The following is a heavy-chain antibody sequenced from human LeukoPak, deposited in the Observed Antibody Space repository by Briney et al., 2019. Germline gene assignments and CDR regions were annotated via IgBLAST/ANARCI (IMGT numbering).Heavy chain of an antibody. J-gene: IGHJ4*02. D-gene: IGHD5-18*01. CDR1: GGSISSGDYY. CDR2: IYYSGST. Sequence: PSETLSLTCTVSGGSISSGDYYWRWLRQPPGKGLEWIGYIYYSGSTYYNPSLKSRVTISVDTSKNQFSLKLSSVTAADTAVYYCARDVSALGYSYGIWGQGTLVTVSS. CDR3: ARDVSALGYSYGI. V-gene: IGHV4-30-4*08.